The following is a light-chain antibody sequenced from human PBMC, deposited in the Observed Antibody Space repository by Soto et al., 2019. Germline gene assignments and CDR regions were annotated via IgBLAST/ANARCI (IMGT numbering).Light chain of an antibody. Sequence: QSALTQPASVSGSPGQSITISCTGTSSDVGSYNLVSWYQQHPDKAPKLMSNRFSGSKSGNTASLTISGLQAEDEADYYCCSYAGSNTYVFGTGTKDTVL. J-gene: IGLJ1*01. V-gene: IGLV2-23*01. CDR3: CSYAGSNTYV. CDR1: SSDVGSYNL.